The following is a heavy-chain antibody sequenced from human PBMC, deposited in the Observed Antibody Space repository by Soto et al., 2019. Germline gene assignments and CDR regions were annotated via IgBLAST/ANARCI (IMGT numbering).Heavy chain of an antibody. CDR1: GGSISSGGYY. Sequence: SETLSLTCTVSGGSISSGGYYWSWIRQHPGKGLEWIGYIYYSGSTYYNPSLKSRVTISVDTSKNQFSLKLSSVTAADTAVYYCARVSSILGYCSSTSCPIDYWGQGTLVTVAS. V-gene: IGHV4-31*03. CDR2: IYYSGST. J-gene: IGHJ4*02. CDR3: ARVSSILGYCSSTSCPIDY. D-gene: IGHD2-2*01.